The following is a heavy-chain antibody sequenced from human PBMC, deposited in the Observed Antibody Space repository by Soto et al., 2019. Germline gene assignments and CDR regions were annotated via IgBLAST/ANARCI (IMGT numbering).Heavy chain of an antibody. V-gene: IGHV1-24*01. D-gene: IGHD6-13*01. J-gene: IGHJ6*02. CDR1: GYTLTELS. CDR2: FDPEDGET. CDR3: ATGKGSSGPSYYYYGMDV. Sequence: ASVKVSCKVSGYTLTELSMHWVRQAPGKGLEWMGGFDPEDGETIYAQKFQGRVTMTEDTSTDTAYMELSSLRSEDTAVYYCATGKGSSGPSYYYYGMDVWGQGTTVTVSS.